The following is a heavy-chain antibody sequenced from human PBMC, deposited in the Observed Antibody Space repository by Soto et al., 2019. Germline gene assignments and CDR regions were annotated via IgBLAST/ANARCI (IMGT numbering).Heavy chain of an antibody. CDR3: RRSSRYSTDV. Sequence: QLQLQESGPGLVKPSETLSLTCTVSGGSISSSSYWGWIRQPPGKGLEWIGSIYSIGSTYYNPSLKSRLTISVDTSKNQFSLKLGSVTAADTAVYYCRRSSRYSTDVWGQGTTVTVSS. J-gene: IGHJ6*02. CDR2: IYSIGST. CDR1: GGSISSSSY. D-gene: IGHD6-13*01. V-gene: IGHV4-39*01.